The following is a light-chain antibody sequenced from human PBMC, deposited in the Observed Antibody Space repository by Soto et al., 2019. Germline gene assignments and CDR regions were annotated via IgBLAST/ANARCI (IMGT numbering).Light chain of an antibody. V-gene: IGLV2-8*01. Sequence: QSVLTQSPSASGSPGQSVTISCTGTSSDIGGYDSVSWYQQHPGKAPKLMIYEVNKRPSGVPDRFSGSKSGNTASLTVSGPQAEDEADYYCSSYAGSSNVFGTGTKVTVL. J-gene: IGLJ1*01. CDR3: SSYAGSSNV. CDR1: SSDIGGYDS. CDR2: EVN.